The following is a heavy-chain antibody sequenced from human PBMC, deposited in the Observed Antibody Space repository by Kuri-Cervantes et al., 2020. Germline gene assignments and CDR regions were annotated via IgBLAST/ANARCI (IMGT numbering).Heavy chain of an antibody. CDR2: IRYDGSNK. D-gene: IGHD1-26*01. J-gene: IGHJ4*02. Sequence: GESLKISCAASGRTFSSHVMHWVRQAPGKGLEWVAFIRYDGSNKYYADSVKGRFTISRDNSKNTLYLQMNSLRAEDTAVYYCAKGHSGYVAYWGQGTLVTVSS. CDR1: GRTFSSHV. CDR3: AKGHSGYVAY. V-gene: IGHV3-30*02.